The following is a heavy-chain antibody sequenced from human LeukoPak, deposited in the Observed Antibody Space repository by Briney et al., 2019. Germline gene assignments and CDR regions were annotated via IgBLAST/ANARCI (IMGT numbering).Heavy chain of an antibody. J-gene: IGHJ4*02. Sequence: SETLSLTCAVYGGSFSGYYWSWIRQPPGKGLEWIGEINHSGSTNYNPSLKSRVTISVDTSKKQFSLKLSSVTAADTAVYYCASLQYYFDYWGQGTLVTVSS. CDR3: ASLQYYFDY. CDR2: INHSGST. CDR1: GGSFSGYY. V-gene: IGHV4-34*01. D-gene: IGHD4-11*01.